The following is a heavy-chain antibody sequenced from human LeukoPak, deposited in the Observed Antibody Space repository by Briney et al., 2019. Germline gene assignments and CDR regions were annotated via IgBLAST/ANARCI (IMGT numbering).Heavy chain of an antibody. Sequence: GESLKISCKGSGYSFTNYWIGWVRQMPGKGLEWMGIIYPGDSDTRYSPSFQGQVTISADKSISTAYLQWSSLKASDTAMYYCARHSRSKVYYYGMDVWGQGTTVTVSS. CDR1: GYSFTNYW. CDR2: IYPGDSDT. D-gene: IGHD2-2*01. V-gene: IGHV5-51*01. CDR3: ARHSRSKVYYYGMDV. J-gene: IGHJ6*02.